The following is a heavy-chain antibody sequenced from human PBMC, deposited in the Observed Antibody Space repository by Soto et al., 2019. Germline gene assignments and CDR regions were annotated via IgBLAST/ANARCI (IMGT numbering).Heavy chain of an antibody. CDR2: INQSGSA. Sequence: SETLSLTCTVSGGSISSSSYYWSWIRQPPGKGLEWIGDINQSGSANYSPSLKSRVTISVDTSKNQFSLRLSSVTAADTAVYYCVKNFDPWGQGTLVTVSS. V-gene: IGHV4-39*07. CDR3: VKNFDP. CDR1: GGSISSSSYY. J-gene: IGHJ5*02.